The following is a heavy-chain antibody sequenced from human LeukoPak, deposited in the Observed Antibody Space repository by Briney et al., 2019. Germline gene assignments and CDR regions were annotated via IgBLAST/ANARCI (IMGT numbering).Heavy chain of an antibody. CDR3: ARDNRTPWDYYDSSAFDY. CDR2: INSKSGGR. D-gene: IGHD3-22*01. J-gene: IGHJ4*01. Sequence: ASVKVSCKASGYTFTAYYIHWVRQAPGQGLEWMGRINSKSGGRSYAAKFQGRVTMTRDTSISIAYMDLTSLTSDDTAVYYCARDNRTPWDYYDSSAFDYWGHGTLVTVSS. CDR1: GYTFTAYY. V-gene: IGHV1-2*06.